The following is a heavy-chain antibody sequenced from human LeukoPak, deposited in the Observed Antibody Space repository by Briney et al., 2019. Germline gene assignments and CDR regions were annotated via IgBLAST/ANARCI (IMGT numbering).Heavy chain of an antibody. D-gene: IGHD6-19*01. J-gene: IGHJ6*03. Sequence: GGSLRLSCAASGFSFSNYWMSWVRQAPGKGLEWVANIKHDGSEKYYVDSLKGRFTISRDNAKNSLYLQMNSLRAEDTAVYYCATGLVPPHMDVWGKGTTVTVSS. CDR3: ATGLVPPHMDV. CDR1: GFSFSNYW. V-gene: IGHV3-7*01. CDR2: IKHDGSEK.